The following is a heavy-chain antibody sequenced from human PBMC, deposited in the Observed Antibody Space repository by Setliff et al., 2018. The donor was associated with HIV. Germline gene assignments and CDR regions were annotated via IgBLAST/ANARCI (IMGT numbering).Heavy chain of an antibody. V-gene: IGHV1-2*02. Sequence: ASVKVSCKASADIFNAYYIHWVRQAPGQGREWMGWITPNGDDTNYPQKFEGRVTLTRDTSIATAYMELRSLTSDDTAVYYCARGGLATGAFDIWGQGTMVTVSS. CDR2: ITPNGDDT. CDR1: ADIFNAYY. D-gene: IGHD5-12*01. J-gene: IGHJ3*02. CDR3: ARGGLATGAFDI.